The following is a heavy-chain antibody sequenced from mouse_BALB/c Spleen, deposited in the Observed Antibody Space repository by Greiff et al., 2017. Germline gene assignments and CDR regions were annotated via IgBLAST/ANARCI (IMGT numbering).Heavy chain of an antibody. V-gene: IGHV5-12-1*01. D-gene: IGHD2-10*02. J-gene: IGHJ4*01. CDR2: ISSGGGST. Sequence: EVKVEESGGGLVKPGGSLKLSCAASGFAFSSYDMSWVRQTPEKRLEWVAYISSGGGSTYYPDTVKGRFTISRDNAKNTLYLQMSSLKSEDTAMYYCARKYGNYHYAMDYWGQGTSVTVSS. CDR3: ARKYGNYHYAMDY. CDR1: GFAFSSYD.